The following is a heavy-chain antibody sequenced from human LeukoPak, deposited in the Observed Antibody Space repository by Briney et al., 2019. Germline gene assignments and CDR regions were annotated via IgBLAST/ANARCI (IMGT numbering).Heavy chain of an antibody. D-gene: IGHD1-7*01. CDR1: GFTFSNYA. CDR3: VRVGNYREFDY. J-gene: IGHJ4*02. V-gene: IGHV3-64*01. Sequence: GGSLRLSCAASGFTFSNYALHWVRQAPGKGLEYVSAISSNGDATFYTNSVKGRFTISRDNSKNTLYLQMGSLRAEDMAVYYCVRVGNYREFDYWGQGTLVTVSS. CDR2: ISSNGDAT.